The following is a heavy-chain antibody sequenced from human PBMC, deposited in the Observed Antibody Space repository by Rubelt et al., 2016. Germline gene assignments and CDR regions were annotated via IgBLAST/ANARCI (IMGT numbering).Heavy chain of an antibody. CDR2: ISSDGSDK. D-gene: IGHD6-19*01. Sequence: PGGSLRLSCGVSGIIFSNYAMNWVRQAPGKGLEWVAVISSDGSDKNSADSVMGRCTISRDNSKNTLYLQMSSLRADDTAVYYCARGPNSDGWLSFDYWGQGTLVTVSS. CDR3: ARGPNSDGWLSFDY. V-gene: IGHV3-30*04. J-gene: IGHJ4*02. CDR1: GIIFSNYA.